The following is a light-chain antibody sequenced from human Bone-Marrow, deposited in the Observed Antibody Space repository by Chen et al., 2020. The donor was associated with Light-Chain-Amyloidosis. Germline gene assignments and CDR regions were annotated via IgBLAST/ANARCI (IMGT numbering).Light chain of an antibody. Sequence: SYELTQSPSVSVSPGQTARLTCSGDDLPTKYAYWYQQKPGQPPVLVIHRDTDRPSGISERFSVSSSGTTATLTISGVQAEDEADYHCQSADSSGTYEVIFGGGTKLTVL. CDR2: RDT. CDR3: QSADSSGTYEVI. J-gene: IGLJ2*01. V-gene: IGLV3-25*03. CDR1: DLPTKY.